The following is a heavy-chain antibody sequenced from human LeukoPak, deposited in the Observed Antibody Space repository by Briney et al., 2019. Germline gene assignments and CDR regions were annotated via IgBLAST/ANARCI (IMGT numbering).Heavy chain of an antibody. CDR3: ARDLVGGWDDSSGYYYGYFDY. CDR2: IYSGGTT. D-gene: IGHD3-22*01. V-gene: IGHV3-66*01. CDR1: GFTVSSKH. Sequence: GGSLRLSCAASGFTVSSKHMSWVRQTPGKGLEWVSVIYSGGTTYYADSVKGRVTISRDNSKNTLYLQMNSLRVEDTAVYYCARDLVGGWDDSSGYYYGYFDYWGQGTLVTVSS. J-gene: IGHJ4*02.